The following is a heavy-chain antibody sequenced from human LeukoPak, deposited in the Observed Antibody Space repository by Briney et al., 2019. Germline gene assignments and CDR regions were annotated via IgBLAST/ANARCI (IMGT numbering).Heavy chain of an antibody. D-gene: IGHD3-10*01. CDR3: ARNRYDYGSGSYGVPNWFDP. CDR1: GGSISSNSYY. Sequence: SETLSLTCTVSGGSISSNSYYWGWTRQPPGKGLQWIGSIYYSASTYYNPSLKSRVTISVDTSKNQFSLKLSSVTAADTAVYYCARNRYDYGSGSYGVPNWFDPWGQGTLVTVSS. V-gene: IGHV4-39*01. CDR2: IYYSAST. J-gene: IGHJ5*02.